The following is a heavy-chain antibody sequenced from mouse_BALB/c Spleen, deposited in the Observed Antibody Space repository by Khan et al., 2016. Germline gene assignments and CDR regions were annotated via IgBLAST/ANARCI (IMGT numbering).Heavy chain of an antibody. CDR3: ARGGGWYFDV. CDR2: IYPYNGGT. V-gene: IGHV1S29*02. CDR1: GYTFTDYN. D-gene: IGHD1-1*02. Sequence: EVKLEDSGPELVKPGASVKISCKASGYTFTDYNMHWVKQSHGKSLEWIGYIYPYNGGTGYNQKFKSKATLTVDNSSSTAYMELRSLTSEDSAVYYCARGGGWYFDVWGAGTTVTVSS. J-gene: IGHJ1*01.